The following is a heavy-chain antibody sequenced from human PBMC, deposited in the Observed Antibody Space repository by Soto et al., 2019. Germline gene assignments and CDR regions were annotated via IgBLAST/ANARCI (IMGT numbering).Heavy chain of an antibody. D-gene: IGHD3-22*01. CDR3: ARDGTQYDSSGYLNYYYYGMDV. V-gene: IGHV1-18*01. CDR2: ISAYNGNT. CDR1: GYTFTSYG. J-gene: IGHJ6*02. Sequence: QVQLVQSGAEVKKPGASVKVSCKASGYTFTSYGISWVRQAPGQGLEWMGWISAYNGNTNYAQKLQGRVIMTTDTSTSTAYMELRSLRSDDTAVYYCARDGTQYDSSGYLNYYYYGMDVWGQGTTVTVSS.